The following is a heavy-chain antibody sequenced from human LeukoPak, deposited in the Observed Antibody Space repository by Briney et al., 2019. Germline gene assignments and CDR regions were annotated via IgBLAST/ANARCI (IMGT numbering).Heavy chain of an antibody. V-gene: IGHV4-4*07. J-gene: IGHJ4*02. CDR2: IYTSGST. Sequence: SETLSLTCTVSGGSIGSYYWSWIRQPAGKGLEWIGRIYTSGSTNYNPSLKSRVTMSVDTSKNQFSLKLSSVTAADTAVYYCASDLDCSGGSCYSQWGQGTLVTVSS. D-gene: IGHD2-15*01. CDR1: GGSIGSYY. CDR3: ASDLDCSGGSCYSQ.